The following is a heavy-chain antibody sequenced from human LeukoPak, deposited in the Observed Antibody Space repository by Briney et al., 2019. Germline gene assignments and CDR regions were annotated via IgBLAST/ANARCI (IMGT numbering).Heavy chain of an antibody. CDR3: ASGTRVATITGWFDP. CDR2: IYYSGST. V-gene: IGHV4-31*03. D-gene: IGHD5-12*01. CDR1: GGSISSGGYY. J-gene: IGHJ5*02. Sequence: SSETLSLTCTVSGGSISSGGYYWSWIRQHPGKGLEWIGYIYYSGSTYYNPSLKSRVTISVDTSKNQFSLKLSSVTAADTAVYYCASGTRVATITGWFDPWGQGTLVTVSS.